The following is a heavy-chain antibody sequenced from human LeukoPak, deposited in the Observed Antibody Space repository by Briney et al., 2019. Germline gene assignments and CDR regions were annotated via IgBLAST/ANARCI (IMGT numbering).Heavy chain of an antibody. J-gene: IGHJ4*02. CDR3: ARGSAARLPFDY. V-gene: IGHV4-34*01. CDR1: GGSFSGYY. CDR2: INHSGST. D-gene: IGHD6-6*01. Sequence: SSETLSLTCAVYGGSFSGYYGSWLRQPPGKGLEWIGEINHSGSTNYNLSLKSRVTISVDTSKNQFSLKLSSVTAADTAVYYCARGSAARLPFDYWGQGTLVTVSS.